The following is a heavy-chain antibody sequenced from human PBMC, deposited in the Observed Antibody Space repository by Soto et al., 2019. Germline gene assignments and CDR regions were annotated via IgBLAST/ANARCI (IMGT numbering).Heavy chain of an antibody. Sequence: QITLKESGPTLVKPTQTLTLTCTVSGFSVTTNGVGVGWFRQPPGKALEWLALIYRDDDKRYRPSLKSRVTITKDNTKKQVVRTMTNMDPVDTATYYCAHTVARGAYWETVNYWGQGTLVTVSS. V-gene: IGHV2-5*02. CDR1: GFSVTTNGVG. CDR3: AHTVARGAYWETVNY. D-gene: IGHD1-26*01. CDR2: IYRDDDK. J-gene: IGHJ4*02.